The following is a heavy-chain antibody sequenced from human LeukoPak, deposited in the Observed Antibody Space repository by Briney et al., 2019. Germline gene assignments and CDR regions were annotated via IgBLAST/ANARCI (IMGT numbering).Heavy chain of an antibody. CDR1: GGSFSGYH. Sequence: PSETLSLACAVYGGSFSGYHWGWIRQPPGKGLEWTGYVYYSGSTNYNPSLNSRVTISVDTSKNQFSLRLSSVTAADTAIYYCARAVSGRFDYWGQGTLATVSS. J-gene: IGHJ4*02. V-gene: IGHV4-59*08. D-gene: IGHD6-19*01. CDR2: VYYSGST. CDR3: ARAVSGRFDY.